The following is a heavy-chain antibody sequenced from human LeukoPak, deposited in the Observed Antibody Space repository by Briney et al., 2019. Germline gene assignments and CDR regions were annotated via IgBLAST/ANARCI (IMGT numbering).Heavy chain of an antibody. Sequence: ASVKVSCKASGYTFTSYDINWVRQATGQGLEWMGIINPSGGSTSYAQKFQSRVTMTRDMSTSTVYMELSSLRSEDTAVYYCARDGVYGFGYWGQGTLVTVSS. CDR1: GYTFTSYD. V-gene: IGHV1-46*01. CDR2: INPSGGST. D-gene: IGHD6-6*01. J-gene: IGHJ4*02. CDR3: ARDGVYGFGY.